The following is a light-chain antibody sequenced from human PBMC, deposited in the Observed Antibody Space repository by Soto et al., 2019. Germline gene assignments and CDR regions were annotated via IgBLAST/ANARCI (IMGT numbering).Light chain of an antibody. CDR1: SSNIGAGYD. V-gene: IGLV1-40*01. Sequence: QSVLTQPPSVSGAPGQRVTISCTESSSNIGAGYDVHWYQQLPGTAPKLLIYGNSNRPSVVPDQFSGSKSGTSASLAITGLQAEDDADYDCQSYDSSLSGWVFGGGTKLTVL. CDR2: GNS. CDR3: QSYDSSLSGWV. J-gene: IGLJ3*02.